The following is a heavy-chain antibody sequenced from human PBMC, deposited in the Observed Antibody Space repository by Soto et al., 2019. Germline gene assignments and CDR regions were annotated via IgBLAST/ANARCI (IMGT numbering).Heavy chain of an antibody. J-gene: IGHJ6*02. CDR2: IWYDGSNK. CDR3: AREKGYYYYCYGMDV. V-gene: IGHV3-33*01. Sequence: VQLVESGGGVVQPGRSLRLSCAASGFTFSSYGMHWVRQAPGKGLEWVAVIWYDGSNKYYADSVKGRFTISRDNSKNTLYLQMNSLRAEDTAVYYCAREKGYYYYCYGMDVWGQGTTVTVSS. CDR1: GFTFSSYG.